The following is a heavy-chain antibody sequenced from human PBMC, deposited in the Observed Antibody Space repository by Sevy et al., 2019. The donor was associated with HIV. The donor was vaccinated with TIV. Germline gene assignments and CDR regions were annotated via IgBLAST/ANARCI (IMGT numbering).Heavy chain of an antibody. J-gene: IGHJ4*02. D-gene: IGHD6-13*01. CDR3: ARDRESSSWLDY. V-gene: IGHV3-30-3*01. CDR2: ISYDGSNK. CDR1: GFTFSNFL. Sequence: GGSLRLSCAASGFTFSNFLMYWVRQAPGKGLGWVAGISYDGSNKYYADSVKGRFTISRDNSKNTLYLQMNSLRDEDTAKYYCARDRESSSWLDYWGQGTLVTVSS.